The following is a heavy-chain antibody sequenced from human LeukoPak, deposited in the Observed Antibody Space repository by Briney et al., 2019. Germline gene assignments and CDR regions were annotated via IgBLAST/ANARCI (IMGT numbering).Heavy chain of an antibody. CDR1: GLTFSSYW. Sequence: PGGSLRLSCAASGLTFSSYWMTWVCQAPGKGLEWVANIKQDGSEKHYVDSVKGRFTISRDNAKNSLYLQMNSLRAEDTAVYYCARGWSKFDYWGQGTLVTVSS. J-gene: IGHJ4*02. V-gene: IGHV3-7*03. CDR2: IKQDGSEK. D-gene: IGHD2-8*02. CDR3: ARGWSKFDY.